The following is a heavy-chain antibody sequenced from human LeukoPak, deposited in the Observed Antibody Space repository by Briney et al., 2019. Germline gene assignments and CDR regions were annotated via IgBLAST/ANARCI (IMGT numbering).Heavy chain of an antibody. J-gene: IGHJ4*02. Sequence: GGSLRLSCAASGFTFDDYAMHWVRQAPGKGLEWVSGISWNSGGIGYVDSVKGRFTISRDNAKNSLYLQMNSLRVEDTAVYYCAKVAKYYYGSETYYFFEHWGQGTPVTASS. CDR3: AKVAKYYYGSETYYFFEH. D-gene: IGHD3-10*01. CDR1: GFTFDDYA. CDR2: ISWNSGGI. V-gene: IGHV3-9*01.